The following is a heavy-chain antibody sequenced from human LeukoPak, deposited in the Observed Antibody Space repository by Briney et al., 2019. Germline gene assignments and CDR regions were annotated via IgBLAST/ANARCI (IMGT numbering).Heavy chain of an antibody. J-gene: IGHJ4*02. D-gene: IGHD4-17*01. CDR2: ISSNGGST. Sequence: PGGSLRLSCAASGFTFSSYAMHWVRQAPGKGLEYVSAISSNGGSTYYANSVKGRFTISRDNSKNTLYLQMGSLRAEDMAVYYCAGDQHDYGDSGGYFDYWGQGTLVTVSS. V-gene: IGHV3-64*01. CDR3: AGDQHDYGDSGGYFDY. CDR1: GFTFSSYA.